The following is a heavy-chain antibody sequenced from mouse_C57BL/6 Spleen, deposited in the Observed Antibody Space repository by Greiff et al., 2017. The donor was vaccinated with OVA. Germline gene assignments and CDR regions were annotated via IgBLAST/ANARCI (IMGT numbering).Heavy chain of an antibody. Sequence: EVKLIESGPGLVKPSQSLSLTCSVTGYSITSGYYWNWLRQFPGNKLEWMGYISYDGSNNYNPSLKNRISITRDTSKNQFFLKLNSVTTEDTATYYCAKGITTVVATDAMDYWGQGTSVTVSS. CDR2: ISYDGSN. CDR1: GYSITSGYY. CDR3: AKGITTVVATDAMDY. D-gene: IGHD1-1*01. J-gene: IGHJ4*01. V-gene: IGHV3-6*01.